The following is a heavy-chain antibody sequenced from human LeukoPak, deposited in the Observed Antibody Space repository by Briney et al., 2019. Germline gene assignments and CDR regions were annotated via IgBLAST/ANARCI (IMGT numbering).Heavy chain of an antibody. V-gene: IGHV1-69*01. D-gene: IGHD1-26*01. CDR1: GGTFSSYA. CDR2: IIPIFGTA. CDR3: ARGRSYGLFDY. J-gene: IGHJ4*02. Sequence: ASVKVSCKASGGTFSSYAISWVRQAPGQGLEWMGGIIPIFGTANYAQKFRGRVTITADESTSTAYMELSSLRSEDTAVYYCARGRSYGLFDYWGQGTLVTVSS.